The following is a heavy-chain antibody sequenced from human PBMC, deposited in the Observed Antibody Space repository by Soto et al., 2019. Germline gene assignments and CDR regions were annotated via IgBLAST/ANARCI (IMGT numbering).Heavy chain of an antibody. CDR1: GGSISSGGYS. J-gene: IGHJ6*02. D-gene: IGHD4-17*01. CDR2: IYHNGST. CDR3: ARGHYADYGYGLDV. V-gene: IGHV4-30-2*01. Sequence: QLQLQESGSGLVKPSQTLSLTCAVSGGSISSGGYSWSWIRQPPGKGLEWSGYIYHNGSTYYNPSLKDRVTISVDRSKNQFSLKLSSVTAADTAVYYCARGHYADYGYGLDVWGQGTTVTVSS.